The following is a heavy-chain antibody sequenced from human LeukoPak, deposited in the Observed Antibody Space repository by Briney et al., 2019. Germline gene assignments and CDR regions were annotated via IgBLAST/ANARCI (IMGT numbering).Heavy chain of an antibody. CDR1: GGSISSSSYY. Sequence: PSETLSLTCTVSGGSISSSSYYWGWIRQPPGKGLEWIGSIYYSGSTYYNPSLKSRVTISVDTSKNQFSLKLSSVTAADTAVYFCAGRGLMLRWGQGTLVTVSS. V-gene: IGHV4-39*01. CDR3: AGRGLMLR. CDR2: IYYSGST. J-gene: IGHJ4*02. D-gene: IGHD2-8*01.